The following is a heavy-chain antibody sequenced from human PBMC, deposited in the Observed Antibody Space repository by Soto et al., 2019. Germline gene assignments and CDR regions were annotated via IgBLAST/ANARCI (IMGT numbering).Heavy chain of an antibody. CDR3: TRVGGGAWIDY. Sequence: QVQLQESGPGLVKPSGTLSLTCAVSGDSVSNTKWWSWVRQPPGKGLEWIGEIYHTGITNYNPSLRSRVTISIDKSKNHFSLELSSVTAADTAVYYCTRVGGGAWIDYWGQGTLVTVSS. CDR2: IYHTGIT. CDR1: GDSVSNTKW. V-gene: IGHV4-4*02. J-gene: IGHJ4*02. D-gene: IGHD2-21*01.